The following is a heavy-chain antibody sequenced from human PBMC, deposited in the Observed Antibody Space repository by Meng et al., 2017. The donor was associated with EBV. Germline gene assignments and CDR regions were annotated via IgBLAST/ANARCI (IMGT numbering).Heavy chain of an antibody. CDR1: GGPFRSDA. Sequence: VQVWQSGAEVQRPGSSGKISCKTSGGPFRSDAVSWVRQGPGQGLEWLGGLIPMSGAPHYAQKCQDRVTITADEYTRTHYMELSSLRSDDTAMYYCASESGRGFTPDFWGQGTLVTVSS. J-gene: IGHJ4*02. D-gene: IGHD3-10*01. V-gene: IGHV1-69*01. CDR2: LIPMSGAP. CDR3: ASESGRGFTPDF.